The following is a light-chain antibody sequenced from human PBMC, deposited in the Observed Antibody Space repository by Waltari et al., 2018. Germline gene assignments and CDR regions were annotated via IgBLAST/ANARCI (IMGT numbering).Light chain of an antibody. CDR2: EDI. CDR3: QSYDGSNAWV. V-gene: IGLV6-57*03. J-gene: IGLJ3*02. Sequence: KFMLTQPHSVSASPGTTVTISCTRSGGIIASNYVQWYRQRPGSAPTTVIYEDILKPSGVPDRFSGSIDYSSNSASLTISGLKTEDEADYYCQSYDGSNAWVFGGGTKLTVL. CDR1: GGIIASNY.